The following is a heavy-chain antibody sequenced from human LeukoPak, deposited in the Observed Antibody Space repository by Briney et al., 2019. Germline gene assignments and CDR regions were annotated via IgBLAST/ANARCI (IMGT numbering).Heavy chain of an antibody. CDR1: GYTFTSYG. CDR2: ISAYNGNT. D-gene: IGHD6-13*01. V-gene: IGHV1-18*01. Sequence: ASVKVSCKASGYTFTSYGISWVRQAPGQGLEWMGWISAYNGNTNYAQKLQGRVTMTTDTSTSTAYMELRSLSSDDTAVYYCARYLAAAGPYYYYMDLSRKGTTVTVCS. J-gene: IGHJ6*03. CDR3: ARYLAAAGPYYYYMDL.